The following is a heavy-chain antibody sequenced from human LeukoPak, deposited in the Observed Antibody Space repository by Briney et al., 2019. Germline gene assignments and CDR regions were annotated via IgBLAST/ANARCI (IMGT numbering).Heavy chain of an antibody. CDR3: ARVPTPMVRGVTPDY. D-gene: IGHD3-10*01. CDR2: ISSSSSYI. V-gene: IGHV3-21*01. CDR1: GFTFSSYS. Sequence: PGGSLRLSCAASGFTFSSYSMNWVRQAPGKGLEWVSSISSSSSYIYYADSVKGRFTISRDNAKNSLYLQMNSLRAEDTAVYYCARVPTPMVRGVTPDYWGQGTLVTVSS. J-gene: IGHJ4*02.